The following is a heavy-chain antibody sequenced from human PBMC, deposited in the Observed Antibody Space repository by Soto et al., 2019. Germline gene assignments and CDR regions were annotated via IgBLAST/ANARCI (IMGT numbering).Heavy chain of an antibody. V-gene: IGHV4-39*07. D-gene: IGHD3-9*01. CDR3: ARVQDYPTLTGYYGFFDV. Sequence: SETLSLTCTVSGGSISSSSYYWGWIRQPPGKGLEWIGSIYYSGSTYYNPSLKSRVTISVDTSNSQFSLRLASVTAADRAVYFCARVQDYPTLTGYYGFFDVWGQGALVTVPS. CDR2: IYYSGST. J-gene: IGHJ5*02. CDR1: GGSISSSSYY.